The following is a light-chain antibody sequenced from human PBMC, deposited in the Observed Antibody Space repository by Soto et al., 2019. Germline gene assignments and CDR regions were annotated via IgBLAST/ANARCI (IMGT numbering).Light chain of an antibody. CDR3: QQYNNWPRYT. Sequence: EIVMTQSPATLFVSPGERATLSCRASQSVSSNLAWYQQKPGQAPRLLIYGASTRATGIPARFSGSGSGTEFTLTISSLQSEDFAVYSCQQYNNWPRYTFGQGTKLEIK. CDR1: QSVSSN. CDR2: GAS. V-gene: IGKV3-15*01. J-gene: IGKJ2*01.